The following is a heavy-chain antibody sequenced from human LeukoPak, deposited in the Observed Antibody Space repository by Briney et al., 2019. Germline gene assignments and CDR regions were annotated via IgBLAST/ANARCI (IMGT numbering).Heavy chain of an antibody. CDR3: ARHQWLGPFDS. J-gene: IGHJ4*02. Sequence: SETLSLTCTVFGGSISSSSHYWGWVRQPPGEGLEWIGSIYFSGSTYYSPSLKSRVTISVDPSTNQFSLKLSSVTAADTAVYFCARHQWLGPFDSWGQGTLVTVSS. V-gene: IGHV4-39*01. CDR2: IYFSGST. CDR1: GGSISSSSHY. D-gene: IGHD6-19*01.